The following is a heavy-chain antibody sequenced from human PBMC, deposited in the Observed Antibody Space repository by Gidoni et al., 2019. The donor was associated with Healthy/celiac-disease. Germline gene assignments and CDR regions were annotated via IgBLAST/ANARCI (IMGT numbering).Heavy chain of an antibody. CDR1: GGSISSYY. V-gene: IGHV4-59*01. CDR2: IYYSGST. Sequence: QVQLQESGPGLVKPSETLSLTCTVSGGSISSYYWSWIRQSPGKGLEWMWYIYYSGSTHYNPSLKSRVTISVDTSKNQFSLKLSSVTAADTAVYYCARINYYGSGSYSIDYWGQGTLVTVSS. CDR3: ARINYYGSGSYSIDY. J-gene: IGHJ4*02. D-gene: IGHD3-10*01.